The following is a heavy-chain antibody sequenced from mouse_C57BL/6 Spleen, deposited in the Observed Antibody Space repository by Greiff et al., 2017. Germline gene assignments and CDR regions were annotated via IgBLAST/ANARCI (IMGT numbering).Heavy chain of an antibody. D-gene: IGHD1-1*01. CDR3: ARWGTVVANWYFDV. J-gene: IGHJ1*03. Sequence: QVQLQQPGAELVKPGASVKLSCKASGYTFTSYWMHWVKQRPGQGLEWIGMIHPNSGSINYNEKFKSKATLTVDKSSSTAYMQLSSLTSEDSAVXYCARWGTVVANWYFDVWGTGTTVTVSS. V-gene: IGHV1-64*01. CDR1: GYTFTSYW. CDR2: IHPNSGSI.